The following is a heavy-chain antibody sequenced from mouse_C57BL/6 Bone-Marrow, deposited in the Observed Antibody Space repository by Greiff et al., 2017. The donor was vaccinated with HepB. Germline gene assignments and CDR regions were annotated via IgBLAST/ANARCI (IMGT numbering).Heavy chain of an antibody. J-gene: IGHJ1*03. D-gene: IGHD1-1*01. Sequence: QVQLKESGAELVKPGASVKISCKASGYAFSSYWMNWVKQRPGKGLEWIGQIYPGDGDTNYNGKFKGKATLTADKSSSTAYMQLSSLTSEDSAVYFCARGSSYYWYFDVWGTGTTVTVSS. V-gene: IGHV1-80*01. CDR2: IYPGDGDT. CDR1: GYAFSSYW. CDR3: ARGSSYYWYFDV.